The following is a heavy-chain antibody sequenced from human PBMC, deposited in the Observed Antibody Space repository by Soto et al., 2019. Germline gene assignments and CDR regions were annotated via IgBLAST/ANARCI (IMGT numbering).Heavy chain of an antibody. D-gene: IGHD3-16*01. CDR3: ATDTGLTFWSFGL. V-gene: IGHV3-30*03. CDR2: ISDDERNR. Sequence: QVQLVESGGGVVQPGRSLRLSCAATGFTFTDCGMHWVRQPPGKGLEWVAVISDDERNRFYADSVKGRFTISRDTSKNTLYLQMNSLRVEDTAVYYCATDTGLTFWSFGLWGRGPLVPVSS. J-gene: IGHJ2*01. CDR1: GFTFTDCG.